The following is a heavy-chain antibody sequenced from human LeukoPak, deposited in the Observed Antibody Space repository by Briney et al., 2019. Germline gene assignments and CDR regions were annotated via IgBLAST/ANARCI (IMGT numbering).Heavy chain of an antibody. V-gene: IGHV4-34*01. CDR3: ARHISSSWYGRYFDY. J-gene: IGHJ4*02. Sequence: SETLPLTCAVYGGSFSGYYWSWIRQPPGKGLEWIGEMNQSGSTNYNPSLKSRVTISVDTSKNQFSLKLSSVTAADTAVYYCARHISSSWYGRYFDYWGQGTLVTVSS. D-gene: IGHD6-13*01. CDR1: GGSFSGYY. CDR2: MNQSGST.